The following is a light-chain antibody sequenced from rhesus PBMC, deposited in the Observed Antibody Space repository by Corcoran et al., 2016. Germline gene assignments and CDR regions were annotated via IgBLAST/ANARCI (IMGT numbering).Light chain of an antibody. V-gene: IGKV1-33*02. Sequence: DIQMTQSPSALSAAVGDRVTITCQASQGSSSWLAWSQQKPGTAPKLLIYASSSLQIGVPSRFSGSGSGTDFTLPISSLQPDDFATYSCQQHNRYPWTFGQGTKVEIK. CDR3: QQHNRYPWT. CDR2: ASS. J-gene: IGKJ1*01. CDR1: QGSSSW.